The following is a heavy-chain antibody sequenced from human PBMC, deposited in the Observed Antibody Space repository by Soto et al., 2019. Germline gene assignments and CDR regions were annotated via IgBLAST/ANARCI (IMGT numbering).Heavy chain of an antibody. CDR2: IYSSGSP. Sequence: PSETLSLTCTVSGGSISGYYWSWIRQPPGKGLEWIGYIYSSGSPNYNPSLKGRAAISVDTSENQTSLRLSPVTAADTAVYYCARVVIVPAARGHYNYFYMDVWGKGTTVTVSS. J-gene: IGHJ6*03. CDR3: ARVVIVPAARGHYNYFYMDV. V-gene: IGHV4-59*08. CDR1: GGSISGYY. D-gene: IGHD2-2*01.